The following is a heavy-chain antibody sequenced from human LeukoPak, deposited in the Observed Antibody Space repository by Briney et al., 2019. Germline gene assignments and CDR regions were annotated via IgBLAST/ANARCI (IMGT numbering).Heavy chain of an antibody. J-gene: IGHJ4*02. CDR2: ISYDGSNK. Sequence: GGSLRLSCAASGFTFSSYAMHWVRQAPGKGLEWVAVISYDGSNKYYADSVKGRFTISRDNSKNTLYLQMNSLRAEDTAVYYCAGDSAAARTRPVLDYWGQGTLVTVSS. CDR3: AGDSAAARTRPVLDY. V-gene: IGHV3-30*04. D-gene: IGHD2-2*01. CDR1: GFTFSSYA.